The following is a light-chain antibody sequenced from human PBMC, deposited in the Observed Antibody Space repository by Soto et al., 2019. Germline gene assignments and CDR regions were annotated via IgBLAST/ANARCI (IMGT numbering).Light chain of an antibody. Sequence: QSVLTQPPSASGSPGQSVTISCTGTSSDVGRYNYISWYQQRPGKAPKLIIYEVSKRPSGVPDRLSGFKYGNTASLTVSGLQAVDEADYYCSSYAGNSRYVFGTGTKLTVL. V-gene: IGLV2-8*01. CDR2: EVS. CDR3: SSYAGNSRYV. CDR1: SSDVGRYNY. J-gene: IGLJ1*01.